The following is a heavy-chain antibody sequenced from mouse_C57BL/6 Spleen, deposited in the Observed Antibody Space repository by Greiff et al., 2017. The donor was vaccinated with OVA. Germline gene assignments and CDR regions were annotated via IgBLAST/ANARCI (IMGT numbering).Heavy chain of an antibody. CDR2: IDPSDSYT. CDR3: SRRYYGSSYEDY. J-gene: IGHJ2*01. Sequence: QVQLQQPGAELVMPGASVKLSCKASGYTFTSYWMHWVKQRPGQGLEWIGEIDPSDSYTNYNQKFKGKSTFTVDNYSSTAYMQLSSLTSEDSAVYYCSRRYYGSSYEDYWGQGTTLTVSS. CDR1: GYTFTSYW. D-gene: IGHD1-1*01. V-gene: IGHV1-69*01.